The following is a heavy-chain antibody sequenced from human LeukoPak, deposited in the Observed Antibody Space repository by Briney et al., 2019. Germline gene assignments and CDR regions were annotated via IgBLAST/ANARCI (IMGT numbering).Heavy chain of an antibody. V-gene: IGHV3-7*01. D-gene: IGHD3-22*01. CDR2: IKQDGSEK. J-gene: IGHJ4*02. CDR1: GFTFSSYW. Sequence: PGGSLRLSCAASGFTFSSYWMSWVRQAPGKGLEWVANIKQDGSEKYHVDSVKGRFTISRDNAENSLYLQMNSLRAEDTAVYYCAGESTDYYGFDHWGQGTLVTVSS. CDR3: AGESTDYYGFDH.